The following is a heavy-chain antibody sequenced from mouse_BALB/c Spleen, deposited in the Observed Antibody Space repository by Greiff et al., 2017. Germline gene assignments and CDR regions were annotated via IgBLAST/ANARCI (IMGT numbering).Heavy chain of an antibody. Sequence: DVMLVESGGGLVKPGGSLKLSCAASGFTFSSYAMSWVRQTPEKRLEWVASISSGGSTYYPDSVKGRFTISRDNARNILYLQMSSLRSEDTAMYYCARGQDYGYDYFDYWGQGTSVTVSS. V-gene: IGHV5-6-5*01. J-gene: IGHJ4*01. CDR1: GFTFSSYA. D-gene: IGHD1-2*01. CDR3: ARGQDYGYDYFDY. CDR2: ISSGGST.